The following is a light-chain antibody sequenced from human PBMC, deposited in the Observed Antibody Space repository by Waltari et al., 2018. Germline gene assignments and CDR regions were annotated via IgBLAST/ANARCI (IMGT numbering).Light chain of an antibody. J-gene: IGKJ1*01. Sequence: VVVTQSPATLSLSPGERATLSCRARESISTYLAWYQHKPGQAPRLLVSDATNRATGIPARFSGRGSGTDFTLTISRLEPEDFAVYYCQQRTIWSGTFGQGTKVEIK. CDR1: ESISTY. V-gene: IGKV3-11*01. CDR2: DAT. CDR3: QQRTIWSGT.